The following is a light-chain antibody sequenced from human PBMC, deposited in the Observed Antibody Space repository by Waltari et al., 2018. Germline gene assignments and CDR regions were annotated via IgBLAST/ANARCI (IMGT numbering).Light chain of an antibody. CDR2: DVT. V-gene: IGLV2-14*03. Sequence: QSALTQPASVSGSPGQSITIFCTGTSSYVGCYNLVSWYQQYPGNAPKLLIYDVTQRPSGVSDRFSGFKSGNTASLTISGLQTEDEADYYCNSYTSSTTLGVFGTGTKVTVL. CDR1: SSYVGCYNL. J-gene: IGLJ1*01. CDR3: NSYTSSTTLGV.